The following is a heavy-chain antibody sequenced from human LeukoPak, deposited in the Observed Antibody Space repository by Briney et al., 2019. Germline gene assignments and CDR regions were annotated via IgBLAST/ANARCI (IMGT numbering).Heavy chain of an antibody. CDR3: AREGVATAGTAYDY. Sequence: GGSLRLSCTASGFTLSNYWVNWVRQAPGKGLEWVAKIKQDGSEKYYVDSVKGRFTISRDNAKNSLYLQMYSLRAEDTAVYYCAREGVATAGTAYDYWGQGTLVTVSS. CDR1: GFTLSNYW. V-gene: IGHV3-7*01. J-gene: IGHJ4*02. D-gene: IGHD3-3*01. CDR2: IKQDGSEK.